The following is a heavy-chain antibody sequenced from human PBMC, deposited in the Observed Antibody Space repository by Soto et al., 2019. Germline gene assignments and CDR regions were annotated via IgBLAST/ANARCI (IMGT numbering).Heavy chain of an antibody. J-gene: IGHJ4*02. CDR2: IRSKAYGGTT. CDR1: GFTSGDYA. CDR3: TRRRPLFQIDY. D-gene: IGHD2-21*01. V-gene: IGHV3-49*04. Sequence: LRLSCTASGFTSGDYAMSWVRQAPGKGLGWVGFIRSKAYGGTTEYAASVKGRFTISRDDSKSIAYLQMNSLKTEDTAVYYCTRRRPLFQIDYWGQGTLVTVSS.